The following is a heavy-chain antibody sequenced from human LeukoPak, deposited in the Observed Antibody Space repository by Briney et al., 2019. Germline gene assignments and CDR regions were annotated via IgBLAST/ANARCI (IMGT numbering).Heavy chain of an antibody. J-gene: IGHJ4*02. CDR3: ARHPLRGGFDY. V-gene: IGHV4-59*08. CDR1: GGSFSGYY. Sequence: SETLSLTCAVYGGSFSGYYWSWIRQPPGKGLEWIAYIFHTGDTRYNPSLKSRITISLDTSKNQFSLKLNSVTAADTAVYYCARHPLRGGFDYWGQGTLVTVSS. CDR2: IFHTGDT.